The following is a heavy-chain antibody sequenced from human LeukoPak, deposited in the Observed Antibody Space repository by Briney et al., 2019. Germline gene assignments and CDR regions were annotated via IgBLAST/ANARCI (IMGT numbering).Heavy chain of an antibody. CDR3: ARGYGGLNWYFDL. CDR1: GGSISSFS. J-gene: IGHJ2*01. Sequence: SETLSLTCTVSGGSISSFSWSWIRQPPGEGLEWNGYIYYSASNIYNSSLKSRVTMSVDTSKNQFSLKLSSVNAADTAVYYCARGYGGLNWYFDLWGRGTLVTVSS. D-gene: IGHD4-23*01. V-gene: IGHV4-59*01. CDR2: IYYSASN.